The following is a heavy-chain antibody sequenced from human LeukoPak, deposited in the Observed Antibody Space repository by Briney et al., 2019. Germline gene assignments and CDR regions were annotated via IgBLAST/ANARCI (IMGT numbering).Heavy chain of an antibody. Sequence: ASVKVSCKASGYTFTSYYMHWVRQAPGQGLEWMGIINPSGGSTSYAQKFQGRVTMTRDTSTSTVYMELSSLRSEDTAVYYCARVGYSSSWRYYYGMDVWGQGTTVTVSS. J-gene: IGHJ6*02. CDR3: ARVGYSSSWRYYYGMDV. V-gene: IGHV1-46*01. CDR1: GYTFTSYY. D-gene: IGHD6-13*01. CDR2: INPSGGST.